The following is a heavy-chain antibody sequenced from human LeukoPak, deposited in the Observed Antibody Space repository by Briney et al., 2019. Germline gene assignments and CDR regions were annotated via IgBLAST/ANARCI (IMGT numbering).Heavy chain of an antibody. Sequence: ASVKVSCKASGYTFTGYYMHWVRQAPGQGLEWMGWINPNSGGTNFAQKFQGWVTMTRDTSISTAYMELSRLRSDDTAVYYCARTAGGSGRWGDNWFDPWGQGTLVTVSS. CDR3: ARTAGGSGRWGDNWFDP. D-gene: IGHD3-10*01. CDR2: INPNSGGT. V-gene: IGHV1-2*04. J-gene: IGHJ5*02. CDR1: GYTFTGYY.